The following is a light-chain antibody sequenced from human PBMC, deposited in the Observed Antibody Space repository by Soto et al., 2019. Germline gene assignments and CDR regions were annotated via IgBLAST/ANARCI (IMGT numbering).Light chain of an antibody. V-gene: IGKV3-20*01. Sequence: EIVLTQSPGTLSLSPGERATLSCRASQSVSSSYLAWYQQKPGQAPRLLIYGASNRATGIPDRFSGTGSGTDFTLTISRLEPEDFAVYYCQQSGSSFGPGTKVDIK. CDR2: GAS. CDR3: QQSGSS. CDR1: QSVSSSY. J-gene: IGKJ3*01.